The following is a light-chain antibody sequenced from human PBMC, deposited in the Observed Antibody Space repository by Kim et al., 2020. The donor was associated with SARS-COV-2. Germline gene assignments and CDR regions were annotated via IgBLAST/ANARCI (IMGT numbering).Light chain of an antibody. J-gene: IGLJ2*01. V-gene: IGLV3-19*01. CDR1: SLRSYY. CDR2: GKN. CDR3: NSVGSNDNVV. Sequence: SSELTQDPAVSVALGQTVRITCQGDSLRSYYATWYQQKPGQAPILVIYGKNNRPSGIPERFSGPSSENTASLTITGTQAGDEADYYCNSVGSNDNVVFGGGTQLTVL.